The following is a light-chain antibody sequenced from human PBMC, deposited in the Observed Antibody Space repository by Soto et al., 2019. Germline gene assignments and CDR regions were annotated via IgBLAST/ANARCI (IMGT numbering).Light chain of an antibody. CDR3: QQYDNWPWT. J-gene: IGKJ1*01. V-gene: IGKV3-15*01. CDR1: QSISDT. Sequence: IVLTQSPATLSVSPGGIATLSCRASQSISDTLAWYQQKPGQAPRLLIHGASTRAPGFPARFSGSGSGTDFTLTISSLQSEDFAVYYCQQYDNWPWTFGQGTKVDI. CDR2: GAS.